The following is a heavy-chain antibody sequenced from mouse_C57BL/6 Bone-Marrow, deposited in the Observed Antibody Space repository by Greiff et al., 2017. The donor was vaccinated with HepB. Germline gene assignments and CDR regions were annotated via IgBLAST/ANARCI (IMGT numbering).Heavy chain of an antibody. D-gene: IGHD2-2*01. CDR3: ARNGYDRAWFAY. CDR1: GYSITSGYY. V-gene: IGHV3-6*01. J-gene: IGHJ3*01. CDR2: ISYDGSN. Sequence: EVQRVESGPGLVKPSQSLSLTCSVTGYSITSGYYWNWIRQFPGNKLEWMGYISYDGSNNYNPSLKNRISITRDTSKNQFFLKLNSVTTEDTATYYCARNGYDRAWFAYWGQGTLVTVSA.